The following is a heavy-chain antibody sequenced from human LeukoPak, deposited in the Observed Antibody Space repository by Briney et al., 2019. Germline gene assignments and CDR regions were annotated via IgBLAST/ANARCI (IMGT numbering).Heavy chain of an antibody. CDR1: GFTFSSYA. J-gene: IGHJ3*02. V-gene: IGHV3-23*01. Sequence: PGGSLRLSCAASGFTFSSYAMSWVRQAPGKGLEWVSAISGSGGSTYYADSVRGRFTISRDNSKNTLYLQMNSLRAEDTAVYYCAQGSIGFDAFDIWGQGTMVTVSS. D-gene: IGHD6-6*01. CDR3: AQGSIGFDAFDI. CDR2: ISGSGGST.